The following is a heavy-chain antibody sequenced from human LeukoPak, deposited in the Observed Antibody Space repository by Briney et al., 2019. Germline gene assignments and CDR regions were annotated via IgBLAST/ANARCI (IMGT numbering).Heavy chain of an antibody. J-gene: IGHJ6*03. Sequence: PGGSLRLSCAASGFTFSSSDMHWVRQAPGKGLEWVSAIGTAGDTYYEVSVKGRFTISRDISKNTLYLQMNSLRAEDTAVYYCARVLSGRGSLYDYYYYMDVWGKGTTVTISS. D-gene: IGHD3-10*01. CDR1: GFTFSSSD. CDR3: ARVLSGRGSLYDYYYYMDV. CDR2: IGTAGDT. V-gene: IGHV3-13*01.